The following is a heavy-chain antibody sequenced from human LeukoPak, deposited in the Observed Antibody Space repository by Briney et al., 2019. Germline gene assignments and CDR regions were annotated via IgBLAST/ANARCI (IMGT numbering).Heavy chain of an antibody. J-gene: IGHJ5*02. CDR1: GFTFSSYW. V-gene: IGHV3-7*01. D-gene: IGHD5-12*01. CDR2: IKQDGNEK. CDR3: ARESDIVARNWFDP. Sequence: PGGYLRLSCAASGFTFSSYWMSWVRQAPGKGLEWVANIKQDGNEKYYVDSVKGRFTISRDNAKNSLYLQMNSLRAEDTAVYYCARESDIVARNWFDPWGQGTLVTVSS.